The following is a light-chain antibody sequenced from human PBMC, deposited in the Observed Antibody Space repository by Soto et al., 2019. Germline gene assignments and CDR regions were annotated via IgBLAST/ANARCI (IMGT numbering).Light chain of an antibody. CDR2: GAS. Sequence: DIQMTQSPSSVSASVGDRVTITCRASQGIANWLAWYQQKPGKAPKLLIYGASTLQSGVPSRFSGSGSGTDFTLTISSLQTEDFATYYCQQANSLLPSTFGPGTKVDV. CDR3: QQANSLLPST. J-gene: IGKJ3*01. CDR1: QGIANW. V-gene: IGKV1-12*01.